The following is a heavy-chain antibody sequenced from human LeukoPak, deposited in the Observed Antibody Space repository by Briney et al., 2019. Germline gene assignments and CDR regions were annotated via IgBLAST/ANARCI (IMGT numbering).Heavy chain of an antibody. V-gene: IGHV3-21*01. CDR3: ARDFPSSGDYPS. CDR2: ISSSSSYI. J-gene: IGHJ4*02. Sequence: GGSLRLSCAASGFTFSSYSMNWVRQAPGKGLEWVSSISSSSSYIYYADSVKGRFTISRDNAKNSLYPQMNSLRAEDTAVYYCARDFPSSGDYPSWGQGTLVTVSS. CDR1: GFTFSSYS. D-gene: IGHD4-17*01.